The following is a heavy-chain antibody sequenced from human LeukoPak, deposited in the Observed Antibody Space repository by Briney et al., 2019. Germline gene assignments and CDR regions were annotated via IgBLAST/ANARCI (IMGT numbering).Heavy chain of an antibody. CDR2: INWNGDST. Sequence: TGGSLRLSCAASGFTFHDYGMTCVRQAPGKGLEWVSNINWNGDSTRYADSVKGRFTISRDNAKNSLYLQMNSLRAEDTALYYCASGGSGSYSDYWGQGTLVTVSS. D-gene: IGHD3-10*01. CDR3: ASGGSGSYSDY. CDR1: GFTFHDYG. V-gene: IGHV3-20*04. J-gene: IGHJ4*02.